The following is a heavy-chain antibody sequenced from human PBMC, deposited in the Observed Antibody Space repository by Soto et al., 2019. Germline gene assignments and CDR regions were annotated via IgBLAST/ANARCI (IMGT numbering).Heavy chain of an antibody. CDR1: GYTFTDYY. J-gene: IGHJ4*02. CDR2: INPNNDDR. Sequence: QVQLVQSGAEVKKPGASVKVSCKASGYTFTDYYIHWVREAPGQGLEWMGWINPNNDDRAYAEKFQGRVTVTRDTSISTAYMELFGLTSDDTAVYHCARDGGRGRRFAYWGQGSLVTVSP. D-gene: IGHD2-15*01. CDR3: ARDGGRGRRFAY. V-gene: IGHV1-2*02.